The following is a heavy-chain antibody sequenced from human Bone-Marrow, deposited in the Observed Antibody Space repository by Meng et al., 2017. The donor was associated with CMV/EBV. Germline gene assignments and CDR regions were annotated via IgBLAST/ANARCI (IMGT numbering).Heavy chain of an antibody. CDR1: GFTFSSYE. CDR2: ISSSSKSI. CDR3: ASLPSNYHYCGMDV. D-gene: IGHD2-8*01. V-gene: IGHV3-21*01. J-gene: IGHJ6*02. Sequence: GGSLRLSCAASGFTFSSYEMNWVRQAPGKGLEWVSSISSSSKSIYYAHSLKGRFTISRDNAKNSLYLQMNSLRVEDTAVYYCASLPSNYHYCGMDVWGQGTTVTVSS.